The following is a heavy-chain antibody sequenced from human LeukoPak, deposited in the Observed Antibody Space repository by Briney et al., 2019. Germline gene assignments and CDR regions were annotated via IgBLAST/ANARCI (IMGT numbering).Heavy chain of an antibody. D-gene: IGHD1-26*01. Sequence: GGSLRLSCAASGFTVSSIHMVWVRQAPGKGLEWVSSVSGSGRNTFYPDSVEGRFTISRDNSKNTVYLQMNSLRADDTAVYYCVKSRRVGANQRGLFDYWGQGTLVTVST. CDR1: GFTVSSIH. J-gene: IGHJ4*02. V-gene: IGHV3-23*01. CDR2: VSGSGRNT. CDR3: VKSRRVGANQRGLFDY.